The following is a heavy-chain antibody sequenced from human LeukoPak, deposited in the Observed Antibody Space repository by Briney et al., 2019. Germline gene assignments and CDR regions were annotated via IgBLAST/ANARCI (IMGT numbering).Heavy chain of an antibody. J-gene: IGHJ3*01. D-gene: IGHD2-21*02. CDR1: WYDFPTFC. Sequence: GESLKILCGGSWYDFPTFCIGWVRQMPGEGLEWRVILYSRGSDTRYSPSFQGPVTISADTSINTAYLQWRSLKASDTAVYYCARQRDGGDPEDCFNVWGQGTMVTVSS. CDR2: LYSRGSDT. CDR3: ARQRDGGDPEDCFNV. V-gene: IGHV5-51*01.